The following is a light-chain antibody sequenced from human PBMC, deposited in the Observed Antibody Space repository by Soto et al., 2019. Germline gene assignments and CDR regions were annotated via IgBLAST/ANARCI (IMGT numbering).Light chain of an antibody. CDR1: QSISSY. J-gene: IGKJ1*01. V-gene: IGKV1-39*01. CDR2: AAS. Sequence: IQMPQSPSSLSASVGDRVTITFRASQSISSYLNWYQQKPGKAPKLLIYAASILQSGVPSRFSGSGSGTDFTLTISSLQPEDFATYYCQQSYSTPRTFGQGTKVDIK. CDR3: QQSYSTPRT.